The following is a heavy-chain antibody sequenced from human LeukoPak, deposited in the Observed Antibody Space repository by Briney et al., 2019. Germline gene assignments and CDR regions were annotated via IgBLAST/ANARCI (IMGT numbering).Heavy chain of an antibody. CDR3: QTGSYGYFDL. CDR2: IKRKTDGRTA. V-gene: IGHV3-15*01. D-gene: IGHD1-26*01. Sequence: PGGSLRLSCAASGFTFSNAWVSWVRQAPGKGLEWVGRIKRKTDGRTADYAAPVKGRFTILRDNLKNTLYLQMNSLKIEDTAVSYCQTGSYGYFDLWGRGTLVTVSS. CDR1: GFTFSNAW. J-gene: IGHJ2*01.